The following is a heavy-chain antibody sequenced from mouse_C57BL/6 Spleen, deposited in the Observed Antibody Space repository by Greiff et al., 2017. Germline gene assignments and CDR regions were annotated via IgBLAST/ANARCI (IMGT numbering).Heavy chain of an antibody. CDR1: GFTFSDYG. Sequence: DVHLVESGGGLVKPGGSLKLSCAASGFTFSDYGMHWVRQAPEKGLEWVAYISSGSSTIYYADTVKGRFTISRDNAKNTLFLQMTSLRSEDTAMYYCARKELWEYALDDWGQGASVTVSS. J-gene: IGHJ4*01. CDR3: ARKELWEYALDD. D-gene: IGHD4-1*01. CDR2: ISSGSSTI. V-gene: IGHV5-17*01.